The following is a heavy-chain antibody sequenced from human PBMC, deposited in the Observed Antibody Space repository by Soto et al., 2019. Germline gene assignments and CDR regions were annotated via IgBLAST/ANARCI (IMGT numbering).Heavy chain of an antibody. Sequence: QVQLVQSGAEVKKPGASVKVSCKASGYTFTGHYMHWVRQAPGQGLEWMGWINPNTGGTNYARKFQGRVTMTRDTSISTAYMELSRLRSDDTAIYYCARDAEASYNWCDPWGQGTLVTVSS. CDR3: ARDAEASYNWCDP. V-gene: IGHV1-2*02. CDR1: GYTFTGHY. J-gene: IGHJ5*02. CDR2: INPNTGGT.